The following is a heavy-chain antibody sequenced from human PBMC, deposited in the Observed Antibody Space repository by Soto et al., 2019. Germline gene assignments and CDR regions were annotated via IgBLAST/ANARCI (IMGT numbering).Heavy chain of an antibody. Sequence: SVKVSCKASGGTFSSYAISWVRQAPGQGLEWMGGIIPIFGTANYPQKFQGRVTNTADESTSTAYMELSSLRSEDKAVYYCARGSWIQLSQWGWFDPWGQGTLVSVSS. V-gene: IGHV1-69*13. CDR3: ARGSWIQLSQWGWFDP. CDR2: IIPIFGTA. CDR1: GGTFSSYA. J-gene: IGHJ5*02. D-gene: IGHD5-18*01.